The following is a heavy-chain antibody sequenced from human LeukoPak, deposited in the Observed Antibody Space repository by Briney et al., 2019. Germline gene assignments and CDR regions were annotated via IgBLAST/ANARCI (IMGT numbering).Heavy chain of an antibody. V-gene: IGHV3-7*03. CDR3: ARVKNYYDSSGYPVTDY. Sequence: PGRSLRLSCAASGFAFSSYWMNWVRQAPGKGLEWVAIIKQDGTETFYVDSVKGRFTISRDNAKNSLYLQMNSLRAEDTAVYYCARVKNYYDSSGYPVTDYWGQGTLVTVSS. J-gene: IGHJ4*02. CDR1: GFAFSSYW. D-gene: IGHD3-22*01. CDR2: IKQDGTET.